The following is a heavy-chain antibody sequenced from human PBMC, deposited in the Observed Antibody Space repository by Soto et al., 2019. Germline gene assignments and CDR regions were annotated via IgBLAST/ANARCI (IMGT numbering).Heavy chain of an antibody. D-gene: IGHD4-17*01. CDR1: GGTFSSYA. V-gene: IGHV1-69*01. Sequence: QVQLVQSGAEVKKPGSSVKVSCKASGGTFSSYAISWVRQAPGQGLEWMGGIIPIFGTANYAQKFQGRVTITADESTSTAYMELSSLRSEDTAVYCCARDDDYGGNRWYFDLWGRGTLVTVSS. J-gene: IGHJ2*01. CDR3: ARDDDYGGNRWYFDL. CDR2: IIPIFGTA.